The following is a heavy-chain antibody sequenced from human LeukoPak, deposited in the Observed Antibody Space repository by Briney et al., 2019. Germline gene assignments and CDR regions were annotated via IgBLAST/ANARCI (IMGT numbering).Heavy chain of an antibody. CDR1: GLTFTKYG. Sequence: GGSLRLSCGASGLTFTKYGMMWVRQAPGKGLVWVSYINNDGTYATYADSVKGRFTIPRDNAKNTLYLQMNSLKAEDSAMYYCATNYNGMTNWGQGTLVIVSS. CDR3: ATNYNGMTN. V-gene: IGHV3-74*01. D-gene: IGHD1-26*01. CDR2: INNDGTYA. J-gene: IGHJ4*02.